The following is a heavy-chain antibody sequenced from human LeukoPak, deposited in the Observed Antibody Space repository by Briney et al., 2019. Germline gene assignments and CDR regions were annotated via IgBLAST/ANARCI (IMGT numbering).Heavy chain of an antibody. CDR1: GGSISSYY. CDR2: IYYSGST. CDR3: AGGRSTADY. D-gene: IGHD4-17*01. V-gene: IGHV4-59*08. J-gene: IGHJ4*02. Sequence: SETLSLTCTISGGSISSYYWSWMRHPPGKGLEWIGYIYYSGSTNYNPSLKSRVTISVDTSKNQFALKLSSVTAADTAVYYCAGGRSTADYWGQGTLVTVSS.